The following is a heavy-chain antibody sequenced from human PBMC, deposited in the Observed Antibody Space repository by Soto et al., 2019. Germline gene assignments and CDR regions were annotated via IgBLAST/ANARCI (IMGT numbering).Heavy chain of an antibody. CDR3: ARVVLEWLPTSGFDF. D-gene: IGHD3-3*01. Sequence: QIQLVQSGAEVKKPGASVKVSCKASGFSFTSYGITWVRQAPGQGPERLGWITAENGNTNYAQKFQGRATLTTDRATNTAYMELRGLRSDDTALYYCARVVLEWLPTSGFDFWGQGTLVTVSS. CDR2: ITAENGNT. J-gene: IGHJ4*02. CDR1: GFSFTSYG. V-gene: IGHV1-18*04.